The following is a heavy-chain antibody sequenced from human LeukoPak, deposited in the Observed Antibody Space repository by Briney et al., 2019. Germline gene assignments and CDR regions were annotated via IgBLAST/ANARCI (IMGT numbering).Heavy chain of an antibody. CDR3: ARDRFYDVLTGYFFYLDV. D-gene: IGHD3-9*01. Sequence: PGGSLRLSCVVSGFPVRSNDMSWVRQAPGKGLEWVSAIYSAGTPYYADSVKGRFTISRDTSRNTVYLQMNSPRLEDTAVYYCARDRFYDVLTGYFFYLDVWGKGTAVTVFS. V-gene: IGHV3-53*01. J-gene: IGHJ6*04. CDR1: GFPVRSND. CDR2: IYSAGTP.